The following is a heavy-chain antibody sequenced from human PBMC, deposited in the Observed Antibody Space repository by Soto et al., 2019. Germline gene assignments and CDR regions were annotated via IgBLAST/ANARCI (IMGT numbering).Heavy chain of an antibody. CDR1: GFTFSSYS. CDR2: ISSSSSYI. Sequence: GGSLRLSCAASGFTFSSYSMNWVRQAPGKGLEWVSSISSSSSYIYYADSVKGRFTISRDNAKNSLYLQMNSLRAEDTAVYYCARDLFYSGYDLYFDYWGQGTLVTVSS. V-gene: IGHV3-21*01. D-gene: IGHD5-12*01. J-gene: IGHJ4*02. CDR3: ARDLFYSGYDLYFDY.